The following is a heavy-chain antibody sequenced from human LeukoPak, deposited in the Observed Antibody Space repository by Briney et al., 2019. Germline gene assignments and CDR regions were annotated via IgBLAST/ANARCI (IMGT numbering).Heavy chain of an antibody. CDR1: GYTFTSYG. J-gene: IGHJ4*02. V-gene: IGHV1-18*01. D-gene: IGHD3-22*01. CDR3: ARVNYESSGYYYAGGYYFDY. Sequence: ASVKVSCKASGYTFTSYGISWVRQAPGQGLEWMGWISAYNGNTNYAQKLQGRVTMTTDTSTSTAYMELRSLRSDDTAVYYCARVNYESSGYYYAGGYYFDYWGQGTLVTVSS. CDR2: ISAYNGNT.